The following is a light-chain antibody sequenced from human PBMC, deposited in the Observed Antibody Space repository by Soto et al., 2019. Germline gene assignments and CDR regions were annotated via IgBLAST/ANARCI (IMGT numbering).Light chain of an antibody. J-gene: IGKJ5*01. CDR3: QQHENLPT. Sequence: DIPMTQSPFSPSASVGDRVTITCQASQNINNYLNWYQQIPGRAPKLLIYDASNLAAGVPSRFRGSGSGTDFTFTISRLQPEDIATYYCQQHENLPTFGQGTRLEIK. V-gene: IGKV1-33*01. CDR2: DAS. CDR1: QNINNY.